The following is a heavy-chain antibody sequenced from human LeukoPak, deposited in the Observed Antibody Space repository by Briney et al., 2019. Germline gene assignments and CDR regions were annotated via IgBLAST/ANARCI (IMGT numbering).Heavy chain of an antibody. CDR2: ISAYNGNT. V-gene: IGHV1-18*01. Sequence: ASVKVSCKASGYSCTSYGISWVRQAPGQGLEWMGWISAYNGNTHYEQKLQGRFTMTTDTSTSTAYMELRSLRSDDTAVYYCARAIAVAGTTMDFQRWGQGTLVTVSS. CDR3: ARAIAVAGTTMDFQR. D-gene: IGHD6-19*01. J-gene: IGHJ1*01. CDR1: GYSCTSYG.